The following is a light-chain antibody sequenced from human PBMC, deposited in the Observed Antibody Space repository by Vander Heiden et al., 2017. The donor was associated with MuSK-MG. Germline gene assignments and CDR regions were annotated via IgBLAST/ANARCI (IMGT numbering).Light chain of an antibody. CDR3: QQTYSTPIT. Sequence: DVQMTQSPSSLSASVGDRVTITCRASQSISTYLNWYQQKPGKAPKLLIYAATTLQSGVPPRFSGSGSGTDFTLTLSRLQPEDLATYYCQQTYSTPITFGQGTRLEIK. J-gene: IGKJ5*01. CDR1: QSISTY. CDR2: AAT. V-gene: IGKV1-39*01.